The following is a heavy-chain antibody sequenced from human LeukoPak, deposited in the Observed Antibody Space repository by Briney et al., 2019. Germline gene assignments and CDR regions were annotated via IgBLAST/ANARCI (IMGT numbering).Heavy chain of an antibody. D-gene: IGHD3-22*01. Sequence: PSETLSLTCTVSGGSITDYHWIWIRQPAGKGLEWIGRLYTSGSTNYNPSLKSRVTISLDTSKNKFSLTLRSVTAADAAFYYCARGLHSSGYDDTYWYADLWGPGTLVAVSS. CDR2: LYTSGST. CDR1: GGSITDYH. CDR3: ARGLHSSGYDDTYWYADL. V-gene: IGHV4-4*07. J-gene: IGHJ2*01.